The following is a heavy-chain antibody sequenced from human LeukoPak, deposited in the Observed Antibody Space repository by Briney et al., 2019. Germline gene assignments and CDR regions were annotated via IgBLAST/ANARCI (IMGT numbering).Heavy chain of an antibody. CDR2: INSDGSST. Sequence: GGSLRLSCAASGFTFSSYWMHWVRQAPGKGLVWVSRINSDGSSTSYADSVKGRFTISRDNAKNTLYLQMNSLRAEDTAVYYCARDYRNYYDFWSGYSYYFDYWGQGTLAPSPQ. V-gene: IGHV3-74*01. CDR3: ARDYRNYYDFWSGYSYYFDY. D-gene: IGHD3-3*01. CDR1: GFTFSSYW. J-gene: IGHJ4*02.